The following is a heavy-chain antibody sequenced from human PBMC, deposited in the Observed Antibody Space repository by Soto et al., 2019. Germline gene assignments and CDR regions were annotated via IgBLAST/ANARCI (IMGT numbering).Heavy chain of an antibody. CDR1: GFSLSTSGVG. CDR2: IYWNDDK. D-gene: IGHD6-13*01. Sequence: SGPTLVNPTQTLTLTCTFSGFSLSTSGVGVGWIRQPPGKALEWLALIYWNDDKRYSPSLKSRLTITEDTSKNQVVLTMTNMDPVDTATYYCAHRTAAGYYFDYWGQGTLVTVS. CDR3: AHRTAAGYYFDY. J-gene: IGHJ4*02. V-gene: IGHV2-5*01.